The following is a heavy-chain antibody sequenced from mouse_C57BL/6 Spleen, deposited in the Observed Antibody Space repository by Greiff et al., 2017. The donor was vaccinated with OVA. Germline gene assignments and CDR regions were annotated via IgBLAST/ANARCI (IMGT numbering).Heavy chain of an antibody. V-gene: IGHV5-12*01. J-gene: IGHJ1*03. D-gene: IGHD1-1*01. CDR1: GFTFSDYY. Sequence: EVKLVESGGGLVQPGGSLKLSCAASGFTFSDYYMYWVRQTPEKRLGWVAYISNGGGSTYYPDTVKGRFTISRENAKNTLYQQMSRLKSEDTAMYYCARQERTVERYFDVWGTGTTVTVSS. CDR3: ARQERTVERYFDV. CDR2: ISNGGGST.